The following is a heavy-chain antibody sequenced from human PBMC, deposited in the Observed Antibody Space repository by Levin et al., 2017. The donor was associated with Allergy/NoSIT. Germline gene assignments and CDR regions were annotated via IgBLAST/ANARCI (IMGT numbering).Heavy chain of an antibody. D-gene: IGHD1-26*01. V-gene: IGHV3-66*01. CDR3: ARGFYRSGSYSHFDY. CDR1: GFTVSGNY. CDR2: LYSDGST. Sequence: GESLKISCAASGFTVSGNYMNWVRQAPGKGLEWVSVLYSDGSTIYADSVKGRFTISRDNSKNTLFLQMNSLRAEDTAVYYCARGFYRSGSYSHFDYWGQGTLVTVSS. J-gene: IGHJ4*02.